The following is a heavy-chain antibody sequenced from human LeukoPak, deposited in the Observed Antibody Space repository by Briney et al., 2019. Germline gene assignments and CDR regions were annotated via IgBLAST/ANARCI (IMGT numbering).Heavy chain of an antibody. CDR1: GFTFSSYW. J-gene: IGHJ5*02. Sequence: GGSLRLSCAASGFTFSSYWMHWVRQAPGKGLEWVAVISYDGSNKYYADSVKGRFTISRDNSKNTLYLQMNSLRAEDTAVYYCTKWFDPWGQGTLVIVSS. CDR2: ISYDGSNK. CDR3: TKWFDP. V-gene: IGHV3-30*18.